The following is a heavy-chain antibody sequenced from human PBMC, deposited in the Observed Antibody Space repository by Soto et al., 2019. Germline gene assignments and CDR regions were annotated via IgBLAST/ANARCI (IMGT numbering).Heavy chain of an antibody. CDR2: IYYSVST. D-gene: IGHD3-3*02. CDR3: ARGTFFAQYYFDY. CDR1: GGSISSYY. Sequence: SETLSLTCTVSGGSISSYYWSWIRQPPGKGLEWIGYIYYSVSTNYNPSLKSRVTISVDTSKSQFSLKLSSVTAADTAVYYCARGTFFAQYYFDYWGQGTLVTVSS. V-gene: IGHV4-59*01. J-gene: IGHJ4*02.